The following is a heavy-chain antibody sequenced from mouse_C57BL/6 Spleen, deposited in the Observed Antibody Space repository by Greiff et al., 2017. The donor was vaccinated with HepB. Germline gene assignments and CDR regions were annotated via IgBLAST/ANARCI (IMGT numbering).Heavy chain of an antibody. Sequence: EVQVVESGPGLVKPSQSLSLTCSVTGYSITSGYYWNWIRQFPGNKLEWMGYISYDGSNNYNPSLKNRISITRDTSKNQFFLKLNSVTTEDTATYYCARGGYKSPFDYWGQGTTLTVSS. CDR1: GYSITSGYY. CDR3: ARGGYKSPFDY. V-gene: IGHV3-6*01. D-gene: IGHD1-3*01. CDR2: ISYDGSN. J-gene: IGHJ2*01.